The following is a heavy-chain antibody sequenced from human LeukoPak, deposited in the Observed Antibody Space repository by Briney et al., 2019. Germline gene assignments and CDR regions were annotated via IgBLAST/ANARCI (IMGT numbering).Heavy chain of an antibody. CDR1: GHTFTNSW. J-gene: IGHJ5*02. V-gene: IGHV5-51*01. Sequence: GESLKISCEASGHTFTNSWIAWVRQKPGKGPEWMGLIYPDDSDTRYNPSFQGQVIISADKSISTAYLQWSSLKASDTAMYYCARSAGHCSDGLCYAYNWFDLWGQGTLVTVSS. CDR2: IYPDDSDT. D-gene: IGHD2-8*01. CDR3: ARSAGHCSDGLCYAYNWFDL.